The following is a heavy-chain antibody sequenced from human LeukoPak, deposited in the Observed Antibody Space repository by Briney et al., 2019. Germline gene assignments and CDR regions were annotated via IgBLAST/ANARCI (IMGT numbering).Heavy chain of an antibody. CDR1: GYTFTTYG. V-gene: IGHV1-8*03. J-gene: IGHJ4*02. CDR2: MNPNSGNT. CDR3: ARQGPGYCSSTSCYGVDY. D-gene: IGHD2-2*01. Sequence: PGASVKVSCKASGYTFTTYGICWVRQATGQGLEWMGWMNPNSGNTGYAQKFQGRVTITRNTSISTAYMELSSLRSEDTAVYYCARQGPGYCSSTSCYGVDYWGQGTLVTVSS.